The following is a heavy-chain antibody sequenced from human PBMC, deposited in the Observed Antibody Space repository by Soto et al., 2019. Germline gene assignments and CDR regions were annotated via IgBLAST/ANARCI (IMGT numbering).Heavy chain of an antibody. CDR3: ARGYTSGWTFDF. J-gene: IGHJ4*02. CDR2: INCGNGNT. V-gene: IGHV1-3*01. Sequence: QVQLVQSGAEVKQPGASASVSCKASGYNFTTYVVHWLRQAPGQGPEWMGWINCGNGNTVYSQKFQGRVTFTRDTSARTAYMDLNSLTSGDTAVYYCARGYTSGWTFDFWGRGTLVTVSS. D-gene: IGHD6-19*01. CDR1: GYNFTTYV.